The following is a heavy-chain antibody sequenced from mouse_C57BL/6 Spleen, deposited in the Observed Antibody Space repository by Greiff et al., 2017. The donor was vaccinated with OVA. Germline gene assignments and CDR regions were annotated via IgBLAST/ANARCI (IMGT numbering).Heavy chain of an antibody. D-gene: IGHD2-3*01. CDR3: ARWDGYYDWYFDV. Sequence: QVQLQQSGPELVKPGASVKISCKASGYSFTSYYIHWVKQRPGQGLEWIGWIYPGSGNTKYNEKFKGKATLTADTSSSTAYMQLSSLTSEDSAVYYCARWDGYYDWYFDVWGTGTTVTVSS. V-gene: IGHV1-66*01. J-gene: IGHJ1*03. CDR2: IYPGSGNT. CDR1: GYSFTSYY.